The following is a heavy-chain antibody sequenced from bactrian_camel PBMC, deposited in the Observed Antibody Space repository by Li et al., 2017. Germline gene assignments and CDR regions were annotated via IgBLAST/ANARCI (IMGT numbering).Heavy chain of an antibody. CDR1: GYGHTGHC. CDR3: AAERINRLCFLQPGEGGRWDLGY. J-gene: IGHJ6*01. D-gene: IGHD2*01. CDR2: IDTNGGGT. V-gene: IGHV3S66*01. Sequence: DVQLVESGGGSVQAGGSLRLPCVISGYGHTGHCMGWFRQVPGKEREGVAFIDTNGGGTTYVDSVKGRFTISRDNAKNTVYLQMNSLEPEDTAMYFCAAERINRLCFLQPGEGGRWDLGYWGRGTQVTVS.